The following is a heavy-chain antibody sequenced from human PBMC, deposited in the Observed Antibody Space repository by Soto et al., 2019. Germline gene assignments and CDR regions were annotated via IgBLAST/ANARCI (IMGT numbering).Heavy chain of an antibody. Sequence: GGSLRLSCAASGFTFSSYAMSWVRQAPGKGLEWVSAISGSGGSTYYADSVKGRFTISRDNSKNTLYLQMNSLRAEDTAVYYCANRRLESGWHHRSYWGQGTLVTVS. CDR3: ANRRLESGWHHRSY. J-gene: IGHJ4*02. V-gene: IGHV3-23*01. D-gene: IGHD6-19*01. CDR2: ISGSGGST. CDR1: GFTFSSYA.